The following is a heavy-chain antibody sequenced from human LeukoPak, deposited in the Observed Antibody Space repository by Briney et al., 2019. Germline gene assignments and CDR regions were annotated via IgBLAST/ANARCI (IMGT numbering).Heavy chain of an antibody. CDR1: GFTVDDYA. CDR3: AKDPRSGYYDILTGYLDP. CDR2: ISGDGGST. D-gene: IGHD3-9*01. J-gene: IGHJ5*02. Sequence: GGSVRLSCAASGFTVDDYAMDWVRQAPGKGLEWVSLISGDGGSTYYADSVKARFTISTDNSKNSLYLQMNSLRTEDTALYYCAKDPRSGYYDILTGYLDPWGQGNLVTASP. V-gene: IGHV3-43*02.